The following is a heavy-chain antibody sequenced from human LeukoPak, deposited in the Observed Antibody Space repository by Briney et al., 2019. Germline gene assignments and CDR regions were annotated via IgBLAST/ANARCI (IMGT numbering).Heavy chain of an antibody. Sequence: SETLSLTCTVSGGSISSSSYYWGWIRQPPGKGLEWIGSIYYSGSTYYNPSLKSRVTISVDTSKNQFSLKLSSVTAADTAVYYCARLSSSWYVGYWGQGTLVTVSS. CDR3: ARLSSSWYVGY. V-gene: IGHV4-39*01. J-gene: IGHJ4*02. D-gene: IGHD6-13*01. CDR2: IYYSGST. CDR1: GGSISSSSYY.